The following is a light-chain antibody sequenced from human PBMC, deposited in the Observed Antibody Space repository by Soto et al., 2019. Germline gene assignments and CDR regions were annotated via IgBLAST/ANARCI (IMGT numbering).Light chain of an antibody. CDR3: QQRKIYSWT. CDR1: QSISNW. J-gene: IGKJ4*02. CDR2: STS. Sequence: DIQMTQYPSSLSSSVGDRVTITCRASQSISNWLDWYQQKPGKAPKLLIYSTSGLKSGVPSRFSGSGSGTEFNLTISSLQREDFATYYCQQRKIYSWTFGGGSKV. V-gene: IGKV1-5*03.